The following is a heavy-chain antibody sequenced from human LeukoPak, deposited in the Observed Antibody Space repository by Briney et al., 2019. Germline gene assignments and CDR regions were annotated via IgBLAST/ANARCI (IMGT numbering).Heavy chain of an antibody. V-gene: IGHV6-1*01. CDR1: GDXVSSNNVG. CDR3: ARDERAGYFDL. CDR2: TYYRYEWYN. Sequence: SQTLSLTCAISGDXVSSNNVGWSWIRQSPSRGLEWLGRTYYRYEWYNDYAESLKSRIAINPDTSRNQFSLHLNSVTPEDTAVYYCARDERAGYFDLWGRGTLVTVSS. D-gene: IGHD6-19*01. J-gene: IGHJ2*01.